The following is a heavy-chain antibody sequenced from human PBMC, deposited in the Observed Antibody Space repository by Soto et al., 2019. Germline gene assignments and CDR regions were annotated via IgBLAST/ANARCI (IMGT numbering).Heavy chain of an antibody. V-gene: IGHV4-31*03. CDR1: GGSISSGGYY. CDR3: ARSGSYPSVDLDY. J-gene: IGHJ4*02. CDR2: IYYSGST. Sequence: QVQLQESGPRLVTPSQTLSLTCTVSGGSISSGGYYWSWISQHPGKGLEWIGYIYYSGSTYYNPSLKSRVTVSIDTSKNLSSLKLSSVTAADTAVYYCARSGSYPSVDLDYWGQGTLVTVSS. D-gene: IGHD3-10*01.